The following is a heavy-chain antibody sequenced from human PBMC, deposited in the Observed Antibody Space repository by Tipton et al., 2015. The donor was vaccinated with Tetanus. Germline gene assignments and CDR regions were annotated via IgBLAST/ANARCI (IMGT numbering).Heavy chain of an antibody. Sequence: TLSLTCTVSGGSISSGGYYWSWIRQHPGKGLEWIGDIYFSGSSYYNPSLKSRVTISVDTSKNQFSLRLNSVTVADTAVYYCARDQARGARGWNYLDCWGQGTLVTVSS. D-gene: IGHD1-7*01. J-gene: IGHJ4*02. CDR2: IYFSGSS. V-gene: IGHV4-31*03. CDR1: GGSISSGGYY. CDR3: ARDQARGARGWNYLDC.